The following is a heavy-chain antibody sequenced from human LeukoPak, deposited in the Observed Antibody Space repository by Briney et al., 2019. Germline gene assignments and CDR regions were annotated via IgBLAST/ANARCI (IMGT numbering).Heavy chain of an antibody. CDR3: ARGEGQLGGFYYYYYMDV. V-gene: IGHV4-59*10. D-gene: IGHD6-13*01. J-gene: IGHJ6*03. CDR1: GGSFSGYY. Sequence: NSSETLSLTCAVYGGSFSGYYWSWIRQPAGKGLEWIGRIYTSGSTNYNPSLKSRVTISLDTSKNQFSLKLSSVTAADTAVYYCARGEGQLGGFYYYYYMDVWGKGTTVTISS. CDR2: IYTSGST.